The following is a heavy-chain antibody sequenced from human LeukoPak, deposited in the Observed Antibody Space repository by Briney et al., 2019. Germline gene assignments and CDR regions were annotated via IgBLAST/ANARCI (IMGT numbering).Heavy chain of an antibody. D-gene: IGHD3-3*01. CDR1: GYTFTSYD. V-gene: IGHV1-8*01. Sequence: GASVKVSCKASGYTFTSYDINWVRQATGQGLEWMGWMNPNSGNTGYAQKLQGRVTMTTDTSTSTAYMELRSLRSDDTAVYYCARGHYDFWSGYPRRARYGMDVWGQGTTVTVSS. CDR2: MNPNSGNT. CDR3: ARGHYDFWSGYPRRARYGMDV. J-gene: IGHJ6*02.